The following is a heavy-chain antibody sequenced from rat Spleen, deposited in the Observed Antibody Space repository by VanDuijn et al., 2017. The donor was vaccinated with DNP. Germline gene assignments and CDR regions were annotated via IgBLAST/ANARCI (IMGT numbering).Heavy chain of an antibody. D-gene: IGHD1-10*01. CDR3: ARWEGNNYYCDD. CDR2: ISYDGGNT. Sequence: EVQLVESGGGLVQPGRSLKLSCAASGFTFSDYYMAWVRQAPTKGLEWVAYISYDGGNTYYGDSVKGRFTISRDKAKSTLYLQMNSLRSEDMATYYCARWEGNNYYCDDWCQGVRVTVSS. J-gene: IGHJ2*01. V-gene: IGHV5-22*01. CDR1: GFTFSDYY.